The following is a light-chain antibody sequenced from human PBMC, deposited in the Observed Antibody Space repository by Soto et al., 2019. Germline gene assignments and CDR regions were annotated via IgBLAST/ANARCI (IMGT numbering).Light chain of an antibody. Sequence: DIVMTQTPLSLSVTPGQAASISCKSSQSLLNGDGKTFLSWFLQKPGQPPQLLIYEVSMRVSGVPDRFGGSGSATDFTLKISRLEAEDAGIYYCMQSIQLPRTFGQGTKVEVE. V-gene: IGKV2D-29*01. CDR2: EVS. CDR1: QSLLNGDGKTF. CDR3: MQSIQLPRT. J-gene: IGKJ1*01.